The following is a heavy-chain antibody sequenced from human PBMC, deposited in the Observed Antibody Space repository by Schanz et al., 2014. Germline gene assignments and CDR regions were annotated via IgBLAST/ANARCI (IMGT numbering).Heavy chain of an antibody. Sequence: LVESGGGVVQPGRSLRLSCAASGFTFSSYGMHWVRQVPGKGLEWVSTIASGGSHTFYADSVTGRFTISGDNSKNTLFLQMNSLRAEDTAVYYCARPLGPNYYYYSLDVWGQGTTVTVSS. CDR1: GFTFSSYG. V-gene: IGHV3-NL1*01. J-gene: IGHJ6*02. CDR2: IASGGSHT. CDR3: ARPLGPNYYYYSLDV.